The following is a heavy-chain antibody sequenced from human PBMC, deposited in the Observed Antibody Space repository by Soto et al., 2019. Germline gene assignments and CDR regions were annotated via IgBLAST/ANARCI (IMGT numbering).Heavy chain of an antibody. CDR1: GFTVSSNY. D-gene: IGHD5-18*01. J-gene: IGHJ4*02. CDR3: ARGPDTAMVTVDYFDY. V-gene: IGHV3-53*01. CDR2: IYSGGST. Sequence: GSLRLSCAASGFTVSSNYMSWVRQAPGKGLEWVSVIYSGGSTYYADSVKGRFTISRDNSKNTLYLQMNSLRAEDTAVYYCARGPDTAMVTVDYFDYWGQGTLVTVSS.